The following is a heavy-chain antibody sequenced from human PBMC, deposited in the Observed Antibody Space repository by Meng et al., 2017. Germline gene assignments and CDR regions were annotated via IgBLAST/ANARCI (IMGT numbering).Heavy chain of an antibody. V-gene: IGHV3-33*01. D-gene: IGHD3-16*01. CDR1: GFTFSSYG. Sequence: GGSLRLSCAASGFTFSSYGMHWVRQAPGKGLEWVAVIWYDGSNKYYADSVKGRFTISRDNSKNTLYLQMNSLRAEDTAVYYCARVYDPRTYYYYGMDVWGQGTMVTVSS. CDR2: IWYDGSNK. J-gene: IGHJ6*02. CDR3: ARVYDPRTYYYYGMDV.